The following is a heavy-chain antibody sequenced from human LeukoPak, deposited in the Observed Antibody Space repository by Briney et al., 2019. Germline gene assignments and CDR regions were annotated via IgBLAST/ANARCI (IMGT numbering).Heavy chain of an antibody. CDR2: INPNSGGT. CDR1: GYTFTAYY. J-gene: IGHJ5*01. V-gene: IGHV1-2*02. CDR3: ARPWEITMSERSYNWFDS. D-gene: IGHD1-26*01. Sequence: VPSVKVSCKASGYTFTAYYIHWVRQAPGQGLEWMGRINPNSGGTNYAQKFQGRVTMTRDTSISTAYMALSRLRSDDTAVYYCARPWEITMSERSYNWFDSWGQGTLVTVSS.